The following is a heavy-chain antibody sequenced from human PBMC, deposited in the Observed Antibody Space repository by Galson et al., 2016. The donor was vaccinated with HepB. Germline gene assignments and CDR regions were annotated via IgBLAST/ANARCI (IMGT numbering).Heavy chain of an antibody. D-gene: IGHD4/OR15-4a*01. CDR2: TSGSAATT. J-gene: IGHJ4*02. CDR3: ARDDYSGGRGSPDY. CDR1: GFPLRNYV. V-gene: IGHV3-23*01. Sequence: SLRLSCAASGFPLRNYVMSWVRQAPGKGLEWASGTSGSAATTGYAASVKGRFTISSDNSKNTLYLQLNSLRTEDTAVYDCARDDYSGGRGSPDYWGQGTLVTVSS.